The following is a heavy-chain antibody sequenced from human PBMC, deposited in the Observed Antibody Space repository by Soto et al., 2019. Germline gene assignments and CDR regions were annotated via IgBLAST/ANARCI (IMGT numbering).Heavy chain of an antibody. CDR1: GGSVSSGNYY. D-gene: IGHD3-22*01. CDR2: FYYTGST. V-gene: IGHV4-61*01. J-gene: IGHJ4*02. Sequence: SETLSLTCTVSGGSVSSGNYYWSWIRQPPGKGLEWIGYFYYTGSTNYNPSLKSRVTISIDASKNQFSLRLSSVTAADTAVYYCARSMYYSDGSNYSPFDYWGQGTLVTVSS. CDR3: ARSMYYSDGSNYSPFDY.